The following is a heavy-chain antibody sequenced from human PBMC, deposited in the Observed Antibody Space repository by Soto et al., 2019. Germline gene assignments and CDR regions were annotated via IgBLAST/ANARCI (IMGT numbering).Heavy chain of an antibody. CDR3: ARDREGVWFGEPDAFDI. J-gene: IGHJ3*02. V-gene: IGHV3-30-3*01. Sequence: QVQLVESGGGVVQPGRSLRLSCAASGFTLRSYAMHWVGQAQGRGLGGVAVISYDGSNKYYADSVKGRFTISRDNSKNTLYLQMNSLRAEDTAVYYCARDREGVWFGEPDAFDIWGQGTMVTVSS. D-gene: IGHD3-10*01. CDR2: ISYDGSNK. CDR1: GFTLRSYA.